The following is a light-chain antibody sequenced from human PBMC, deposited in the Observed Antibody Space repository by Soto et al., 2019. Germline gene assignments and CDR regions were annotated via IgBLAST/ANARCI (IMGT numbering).Light chain of an antibody. Sequence: EIVLTKSPGSLSLSPGQRATLSCRASQSVDTTFFAWYQKKPGQAPRLLIYGASKRATGIPDRFSGSGSGTDFTLIIRRLEPEDFAVYYCQQYMSSVTFGQGTKVEIK. J-gene: IGKJ1*01. V-gene: IGKV3-20*01. CDR1: QSVDTTF. CDR3: QQYMSSVT. CDR2: GAS.